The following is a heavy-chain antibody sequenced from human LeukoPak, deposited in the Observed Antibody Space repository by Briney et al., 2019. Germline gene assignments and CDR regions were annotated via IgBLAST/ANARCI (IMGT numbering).Heavy chain of an antibody. J-gene: IGHJ6*03. V-gene: IGHV4-59*08. Sequence: SETLSLTCTVSGGSISSYYWSWIRQPPGKGLEWIGYIYYSGSTNYNPSLKSRVTISVDTSKNQFSLKLSSVTAADTAVYYCARVGGYDFWSGYPTYYYYYMDVWGKGTTVTVSS. CDR2: IYYSGST. CDR1: GGSISSYY. D-gene: IGHD3-3*01. CDR3: ARVGGYDFWSGYPTYYYYYMDV.